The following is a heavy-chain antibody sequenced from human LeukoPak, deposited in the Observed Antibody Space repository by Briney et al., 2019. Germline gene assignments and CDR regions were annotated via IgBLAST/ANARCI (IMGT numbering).Heavy chain of an antibody. J-gene: IGHJ4*02. CDR1: GYTFSSYL. V-gene: IGHV5-51*01. Sequence: GESLKISCTGSGYTFSSYLISWVRQMPGKGLEWMGFIFPADSHTTYSPSFQGQVTISADKSVSAAYLQWTSLKASDSGIYYCARHNGIGSNSWFPSEWGQGTLVTVSS. D-gene: IGHD2-2*01. CDR3: ARHNGIGSNSWFPSE. CDR2: IFPADSHT.